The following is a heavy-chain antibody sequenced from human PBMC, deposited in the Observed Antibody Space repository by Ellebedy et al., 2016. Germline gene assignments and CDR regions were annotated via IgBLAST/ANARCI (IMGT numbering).Heavy chain of an antibody. CDR1: GYTFTGYY. J-gene: IGHJ4*02. D-gene: IGHD2-15*01. Sequence: ASVKVSXKASGYTFTGYYMHWVRQATGQGLEWMGWMNPNSGNTGYAQKFQGRVTITRDTSTSTVYMELKNLRSEDTAVFYCARVFCSGGRCYVDYSDYWGQGTLVTVSS. CDR3: ARVFCSGGRCYVDYSDY. V-gene: IGHV1-8*02. CDR2: MNPNSGNT.